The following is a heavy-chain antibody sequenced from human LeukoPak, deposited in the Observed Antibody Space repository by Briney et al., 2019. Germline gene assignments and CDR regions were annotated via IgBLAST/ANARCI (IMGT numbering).Heavy chain of an antibody. J-gene: IGHJ4*01. CDR1: GYTLTVCY. CDR3: AREGSGYTYGRGSYFDY. Sequence: ASVKVSCKASGYTLTVCYIHWVRQAPGEGIERMGRINPNSGDTNFAQKFQGRVTMTRDTSISTAYMDLSGLRPDDTAVYYCAREGSGYTYGRGSYFDYWGHGILVTVSS. D-gene: IGHD5-18*01. CDR2: INPNSGDT. V-gene: IGHV1-2*06.